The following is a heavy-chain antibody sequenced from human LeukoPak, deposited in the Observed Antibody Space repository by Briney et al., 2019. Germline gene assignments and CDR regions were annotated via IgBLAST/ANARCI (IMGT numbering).Heavy chain of an antibody. V-gene: IGHV3-21*04. D-gene: IGHD3-22*01. CDR2: ISGSGDYS. J-gene: IGHJ6*03. CDR3: ARDSPMTRGYYYYYYMDV. Sequence: GGSLRLSCAASGFTFSNYVMNWVRQAPGKGLEWVSAISGSGDYSNSADSVKGRFTISRDNAKNSLYLQMNSLRAEDTALYYCARDSPMTRGYYYYYYMDVWGKGTTVTVSS. CDR1: GFTFSNYV.